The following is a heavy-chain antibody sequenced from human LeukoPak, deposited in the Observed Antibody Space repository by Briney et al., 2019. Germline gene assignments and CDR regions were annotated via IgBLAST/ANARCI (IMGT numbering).Heavy chain of an antibody. CDR2: ISGSGGST. CDR1: GFTFSSYA. J-gene: IGHJ4*02. D-gene: IGHD6-13*01. CDR3: AKSRGLIAAATY. V-gene: IGHV3-23*01. Sequence: AGGSLRLSCAASGFTFSSYAMSWVRQAPGKGLEWVSAISGSGGSTYYADSVKGRFTISRDNSKNTLYLQMHSPRAEDTAVYYCAKSRGLIAAATYWGQGTLVTVSS.